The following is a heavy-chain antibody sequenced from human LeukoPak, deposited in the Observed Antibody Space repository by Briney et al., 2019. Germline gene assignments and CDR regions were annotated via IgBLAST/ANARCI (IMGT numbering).Heavy chain of an antibody. CDR3: AREQGLTSPGGDH. J-gene: IGHJ4*02. CDR1: GYTFTYYY. Sequence: ASVTVSCKASGYTFTYYYIHWVRQAPGQGLEWMGVINPSDGTRNYAQKFQGRVTMTRDTSTSTVYMELSSLRSGDTAVYYCAREQGLTSPGGDHWGQGTLVTVSS. V-gene: IGHV1-46*01. CDR2: INPSDGTR. D-gene: IGHD4-23*01.